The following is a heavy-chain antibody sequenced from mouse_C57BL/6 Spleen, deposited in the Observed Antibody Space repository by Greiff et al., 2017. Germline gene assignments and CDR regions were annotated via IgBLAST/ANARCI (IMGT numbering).Heavy chain of an antibody. CDR3: AREEAMYYDV. J-gene: IGHJ1*03. Sequence: EVKLKQSGGDLVKPGGSLKLSCAASGFTFSGYGMSWVRQTPDKRLEWVATISSGGSYTYYPDSVKGRFTISRDNAKNTLYLQMSSLKSEDTAMYCCAREEAMYYDVWGTGTTVTAAS. CDR2: ISSGGSYT. CDR1: GFTFSGYG. V-gene: IGHV5-6*01.